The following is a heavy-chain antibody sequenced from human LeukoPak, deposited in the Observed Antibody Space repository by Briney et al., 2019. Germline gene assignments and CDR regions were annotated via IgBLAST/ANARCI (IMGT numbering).Heavy chain of an antibody. D-gene: IGHD1-26*01. CDR2: ISGSGGST. J-gene: IGHJ3*02. CDR3: AKTARYTKWVLLVAFDI. V-gene: IGHV3-23*01. CDR1: GFTFSSYA. Sequence: GGSLRLSCAASGFTFSSYAMSWVRQAPGKGLEWVSAISGSGGSTYYADSVKGRFTISRDNSKNTLYLQMNSLRAEDTAVYYCAKTARYTKWVLLVAFDIWGQGTMVTVSS.